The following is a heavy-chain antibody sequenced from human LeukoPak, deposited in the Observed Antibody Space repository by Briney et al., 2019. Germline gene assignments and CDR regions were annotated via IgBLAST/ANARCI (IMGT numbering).Heavy chain of an antibody. CDR3: ARELPRIGGQTDASDI. CDR2: SKNDGSST. Sequence: GGSLRLSCAVSGFTSSGDWMHWVRQAPGKGLVWVSRSKNDGSSTSYADSVKGRFTISRDNAKNTLYLQMNSLRAEVTAVYYCARELPRIGGQTDASDIWGQGTMVTVS. CDR1: GFTSSGDW. D-gene: IGHD3-16*01. V-gene: IGHV3-74*01. J-gene: IGHJ3*02.